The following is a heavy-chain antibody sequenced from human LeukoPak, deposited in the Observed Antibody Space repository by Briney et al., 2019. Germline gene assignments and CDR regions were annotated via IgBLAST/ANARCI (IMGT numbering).Heavy chain of an antibody. CDR2: ISSSSSYI. D-gene: IGHD5-24*01. J-gene: IGHJ4*02. V-gene: IGHV3-21*01. Sequence: GESLRLSCAASGFTFSSYSMNWVRQAPGKGLEWVSSISSSSSYIYYADSVKGRFTISRDNAKNSLYLQMNSLRAEDTAVYYCAREPAGYNFDYWGQGTLVTVSS. CDR3: AREPAGYNFDY. CDR1: GFTFSSYS.